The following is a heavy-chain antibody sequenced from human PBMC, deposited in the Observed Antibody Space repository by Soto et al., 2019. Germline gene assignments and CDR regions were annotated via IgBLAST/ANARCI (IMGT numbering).Heavy chain of an antibody. CDR2: IIPILGIA. D-gene: IGHD3-10*01. J-gene: IGHJ4*02. Sequence: QVQLVQSGAEVKKPGSSVKVSCKASGGTFSSYTISWVRQAPGQGLEWMGRIIPILGIANYAQKFQGRVTITADKPSSTAYTELSSARSDDSVVFYCARLQYYGPVDRSVFDYWGQGTLVTVSP. V-gene: IGHV1-69*02. CDR1: GGTFSSYT. CDR3: ARLQYYGPVDRSVFDY.